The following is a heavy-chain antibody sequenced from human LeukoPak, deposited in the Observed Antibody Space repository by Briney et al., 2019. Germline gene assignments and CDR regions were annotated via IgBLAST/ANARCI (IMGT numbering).Heavy chain of an antibody. J-gene: IGHJ5*02. D-gene: IGHD3-10*01. Sequence: GGSLRLSCAASGFTFSSYAMHWVRQAPGKGLEWVAVISYDGSNKYYADSVKGRFTISRDDSKSIAYLQMNSLKTEDTAVYYCTREITMVRGVKYNWFDPWGQGTLVTVSS. CDR2: ISYDGSNK. V-gene: IGHV3-30*04. CDR1: GFTFSSYA. CDR3: TREITMVRGVKYNWFDP.